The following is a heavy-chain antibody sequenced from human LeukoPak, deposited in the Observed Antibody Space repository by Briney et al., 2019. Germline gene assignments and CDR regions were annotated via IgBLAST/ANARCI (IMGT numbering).Heavy chain of an antibody. CDR2: ISSSSYI. CDR3: ARDLRGYGGYADFDY. CDR1: EVTCISDS. Sequence: GGTLRLSCAASEVTCISDSINWGRHAPRNRLEFVSSISSSSYIYYADSVKGLFTIYRYKAKNSLYLKMNSMRAEDTAVSYCARDLRGYGGYADFDYWGQGTLVTVSS. J-gene: IGHJ4*02. D-gene: IGHD5-12*01. V-gene: IGHV3-21*01.